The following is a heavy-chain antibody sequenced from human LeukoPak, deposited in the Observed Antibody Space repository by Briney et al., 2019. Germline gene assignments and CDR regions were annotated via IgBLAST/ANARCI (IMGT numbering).Heavy chain of an antibody. Sequence: GGSLRLSCAASGFTFSSFAMHWVRQAPGKGLEWVAVISFDGSDKYYAEAVKGRFTISRDNSENTVCLQMNSLRAEDTAVYYCARDLDSSGYYYAYWGQGSLVTVSS. V-gene: IGHV3-30*04. CDR1: GFTFSSFA. D-gene: IGHD3-22*01. CDR3: ARDLDSSGYYYAY. J-gene: IGHJ4*02. CDR2: ISFDGSDK.